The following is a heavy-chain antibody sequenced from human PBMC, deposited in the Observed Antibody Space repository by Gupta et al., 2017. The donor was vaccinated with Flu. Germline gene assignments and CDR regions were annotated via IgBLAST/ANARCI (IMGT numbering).Heavy chain of an antibody. Sequence: EVQLVESGGGLVQPGGSLRLSRVGSGFSFRDYEMGWVRLAPGKGLEWVSFISSIDATYYTDSVRGRFTTSRDNSKNSVYLQMNSLRVEDTAFYYCARGHWDSWGQGTLVTVSS. CDR1: GFSFRDYE. J-gene: IGHJ4*02. CDR2: ISSIDAT. CDR3: ARGHWDS. V-gene: IGHV3-48*03.